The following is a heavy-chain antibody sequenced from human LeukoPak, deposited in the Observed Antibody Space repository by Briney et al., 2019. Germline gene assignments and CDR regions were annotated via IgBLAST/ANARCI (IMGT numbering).Heavy chain of an antibody. CDR3: AKVMGYDSSGYINY. Sequence: HTGGSLRLSCTASGFICSDYAMSWARQAPGKGLEWVAGISSSGSGGNTYYADSVKGRFTISRDNSKNTLYLQMNSLRAEDTAVYYCAKVMGYDSSGYINYWGQGTLVTVSS. CDR2: ISSSGSGGNT. V-gene: IGHV3-23*01. J-gene: IGHJ4*02. D-gene: IGHD3-22*01. CDR1: GFICSDYA.